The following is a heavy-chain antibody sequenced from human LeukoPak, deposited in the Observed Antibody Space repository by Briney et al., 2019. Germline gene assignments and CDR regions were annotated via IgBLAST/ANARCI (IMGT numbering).Heavy chain of an antibody. CDR3: ARGRDDRYSSSWRNFDY. V-gene: IGHV4-4*07. CDR1: GGSIDIYF. D-gene: IGHD6-13*01. J-gene: IGHJ4*02. Sequence: SETLSLNCIVSGGSIDIYFWHWIRQPAGKGLEWIGRFFPSGSTNYNPSLQSRVTMSVDTSKKQLSLKVRSVTAADTAVYYCARGRDDRYSSSWRNFDYWGQGTLVTVSS. CDR2: FFPSGST.